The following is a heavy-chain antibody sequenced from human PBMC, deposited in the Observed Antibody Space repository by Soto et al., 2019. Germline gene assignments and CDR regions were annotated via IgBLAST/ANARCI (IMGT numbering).Heavy chain of an antibody. V-gene: IGHV3-48*02. D-gene: IGHD3-3*01. CDR1: GFTFSSYS. Sequence: EVQLVESGGGLVQPGGSLRLSCGASGFTFSSYSMNWVRQAPGKGLAWVSYISSGSSTIYYADSVKGRFTISRDNAQNALYVQMNGLRDEDTAVYYCARLLYDFWSSYYRRGPLDVWAQGTTVTVSS. CDR3: ARLLYDFWSSYYRRGPLDV. CDR2: ISSGSSTI. J-gene: IGHJ6*02.